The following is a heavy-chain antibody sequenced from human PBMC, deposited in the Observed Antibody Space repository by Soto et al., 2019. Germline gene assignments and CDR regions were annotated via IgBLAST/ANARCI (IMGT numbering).Heavy chain of an antibody. D-gene: IGHD3-22*01. CDR3: VRVGPSVPYYYDCSPYTFENWFDP. Sequence: SETLSLTCAVSAYSLSSGYYWGWLRKPPGKGLEWIGSNYHGGSSYYNPSLNSRVTLSIDMTNNLVPLILNSVTAADTAFSYCVRVGPSVPYYYDCSPYTFENWFDPWGQGTLVTVSS. J-gene: IGHJ5*02. V-gene: IGHV4-38-2*01. CDR2: NYHGGSS. CDR1: AYSLSSGYY.